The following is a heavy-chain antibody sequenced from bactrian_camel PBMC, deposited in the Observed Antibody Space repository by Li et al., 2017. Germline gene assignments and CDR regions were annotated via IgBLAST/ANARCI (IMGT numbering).Heavy chain of an antibody. CDR1: GAMNRC. CDR3: VARDSSLCYSWGSSSYKY. CDR2: MTSAGST. D-gene: IGHD7*01. J-gene: IGHJ4*01. Sequence: VQLVESGGGSVQAGGSLRLSCAASGAMNRCIGWFRQPPGKEREGVARMTSAGSTDYADYVKGRFTNSRDVAKNALYLRMNELKPDDTAMYYCVARDSSLCYSWGSSSYKYWGQGTQVSVSS. V-gene: IGHV3S53*01.